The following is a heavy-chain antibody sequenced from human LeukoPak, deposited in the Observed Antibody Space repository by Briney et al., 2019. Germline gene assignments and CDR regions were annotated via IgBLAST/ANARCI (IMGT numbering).Heavy chain of an antibody. CDR3: TRDGPRSSGYPDN. Sequence: PSETLSLTCTVSGGSISSGSYYWSWIRQPAGKGLEWIGRIYTSGSTYYNPSLKSRVTISVDTSKNQFSLKLSSVTAADTAVYYCTRDGPRSSGYPDNWGQGTLVTVSS. D-gene: IGHD3-22*01. CDR1: GGSISSGSYY. J-gene: IGHJ4*02. V-gene: IGHV4-61*02. CDR2: IYTSGST.